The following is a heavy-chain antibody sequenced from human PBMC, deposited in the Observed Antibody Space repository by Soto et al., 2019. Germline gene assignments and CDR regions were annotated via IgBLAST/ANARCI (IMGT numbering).Heavy chain of an antibody. V-gene: IGHV1-18*01. J-gene: IGHJ6*02. CDR1: GYTFTSYG. Sequence: GASVKVSCKASGYTFTSYGISWVRQAPGQGLEWMGWISAYNGNTNYAQKLQGRVTMTTDTSTSTAYMELRSLRSDDTAVYYCACDGAGGYFAPSLGALSGLDVWGQGTMVTVSS. CDR3: ACDGAGGYFAPSLGALSGLDV. D-gene: IGHD3-16*01. CDR2: ISAYNGNT.